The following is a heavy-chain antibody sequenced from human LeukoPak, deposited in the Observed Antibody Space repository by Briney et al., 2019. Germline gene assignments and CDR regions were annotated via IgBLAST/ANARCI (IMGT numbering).Heavy chain of an antibody. V-gene: IGHV4-4*07. D-gene: IGHD5-18*01. CDR3: AAYDSWTQYDY. CDR2: IYTSGST. Sequence: PSEALSLTCTVSGGSISSYYWSWIRQPAGKGLEWIGRIYTSGSTNYNPSLKSRVTMSVDTSKNQFSLKLSSVTAADTAVYYCAAYDSWTQYDYWGQGTLVTVSS. CDR1: GGSISSYY. J-gene: IGHJ4*02.